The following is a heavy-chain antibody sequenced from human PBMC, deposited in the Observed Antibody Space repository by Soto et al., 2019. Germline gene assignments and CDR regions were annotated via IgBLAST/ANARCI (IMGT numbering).Heavy chain of an antibody. J-gene: IGHJ2*01. D-gene: IGHD3-22*01. CDR1: GGSISNSSYL. V-gene: IGHV4-39*07. CDR3: ARVSDYYDSSGYYNNWYFDL. CDR2: VSYSGST. Sequence: SETLSLTCTVSGGSISNSSYLWGWIRQPPGKGLQWIGSVSYSGSTYYNPSLKSRVTISVDTSKNQFSLKLSSVTAADTAVYYCARVSDYYDSSGYYNNWYFDLWGRGTLVTVSS.